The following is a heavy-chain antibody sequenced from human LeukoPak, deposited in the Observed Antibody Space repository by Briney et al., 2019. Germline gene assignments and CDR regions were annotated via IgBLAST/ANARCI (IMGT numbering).Heavy chain of an antibody. D-gene: IGHD7-27*01. V-gene: IGHV3-74*01. CDR1: GFTFSSFW. J-gene: IGHJ4*02. Sequence: TGGSLRLSCAASGFTFSSFWMHWVRQAPGKGLVWVSRINTDGSDTDYADSVRGRFTTSRDNAKNTLYLQMNSLRAEDTAVYYCARGRTNWYYFDSWGQGTLVTVSS. CDR3: ARGRTNWYYFDS. CDR2: INTDGSDT.